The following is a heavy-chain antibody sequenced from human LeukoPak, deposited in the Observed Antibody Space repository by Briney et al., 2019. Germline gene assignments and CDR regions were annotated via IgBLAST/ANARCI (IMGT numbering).Heavy chain of an antibody. CDR2: IYHSGST. Sequence: SETLSLTCTVSGGSISSSSYYWGWIRQPPGKGLEWIGSIYHSGSTYYNPSLKSRVTISVDKSKNQFSLKLSSVTAADTAVYYCASRHPTIFGVTEDYWGQGTLVTVSS. D-gene: IGHD3-3*01. V-gene: IGHV4-39*07. CDR1: GGSISSSSYY. J-gene: IGHJ4*02. CDR3: ASRHPTIFGVTEDY.